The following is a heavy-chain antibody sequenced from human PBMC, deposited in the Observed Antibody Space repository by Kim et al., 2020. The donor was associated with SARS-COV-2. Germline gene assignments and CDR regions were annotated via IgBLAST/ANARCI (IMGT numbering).Heavy chain of an antibody. D-gene: IGHD1-26*01. V-gene: IGHV3-30*18. J-gene: IGHJ3*01. CDR2: VSDDGSNK. CDR3: AKGEAKWELLGAFDF. CDR1: GFTFSSYG. Sequence: GGSLRLSCAASGFTFSSYGMHWVRQAPGKGLEWVAVVSDDGSNKYYGDSVKGRFTISRDKSKNTLYLQMNSLRPEDTAVYYCAKGEAKWELLGAFDFWGQGTMVTVSS.